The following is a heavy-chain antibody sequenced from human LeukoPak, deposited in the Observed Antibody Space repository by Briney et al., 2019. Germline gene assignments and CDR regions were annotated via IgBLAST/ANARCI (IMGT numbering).Heavy chain of an antibody. D-gene: IGHD3-3*01. CDR1: GGSISSGDYY. V-gene: IGHV4-30-4*01. Sequence: SETLSLTCTVSGGSISSGDYYWSWIRQPPGKGLEWIGYIYYSGSTYYNPSLKSPVTISVDTSKNQFSLKLSSVTAADTAVYYCARDSYYDFWSGPLGMDVWGQGTTVTVSS. J-gene: IGHJ6*02. CDR3: ARDSYYDFWSGPLGMDV. CDR2: IYYSGST.